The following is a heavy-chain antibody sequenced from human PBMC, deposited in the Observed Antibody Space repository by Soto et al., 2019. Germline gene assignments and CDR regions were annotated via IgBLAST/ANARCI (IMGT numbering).Heavy chain of an antibody. V-gene: IGHV3-23*01. J-gene: IGHJ4*02. CDR1: GFTFSSYA. D-gene: IGHD1-20*01. CDR2: MSGSGGST. CDR3: SKVGYNWNDDIDH. Sequence: EVQLLESGGGLVQPGGSLRLSCAASGFTFSSYAMSWVRQAPGKGLEWGSAMSGSGGSTYYADSVKGRFTISRDNSKNTLELQMTSLRAEDTAVYYCSKVGYNWNDDIDHLGQGTQVTVSS.